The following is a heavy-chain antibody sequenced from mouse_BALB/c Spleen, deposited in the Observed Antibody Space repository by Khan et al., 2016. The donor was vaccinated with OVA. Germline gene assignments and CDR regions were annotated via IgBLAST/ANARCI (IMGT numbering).Heavy chain of an antibody. V-gene: IGHV1-77*01. CDR2: IYPGSGST. CDR3: ARSYDGAWFAY. CDR1: GYTFTDYV. J-gene: IGHJ3*01. Sequence: QVQLQQSGPELVKPGASVKMSCKVSGYTFTDYVISWVKQRTGQGLEWIGEIYPGSGSTYYNEKFKGKATLTADKSSNTVNMQVSSLTSEDSAVFFCARSYDGAWFAYWGQGNLVTVSA. D-gene: IGHD1-1*01.